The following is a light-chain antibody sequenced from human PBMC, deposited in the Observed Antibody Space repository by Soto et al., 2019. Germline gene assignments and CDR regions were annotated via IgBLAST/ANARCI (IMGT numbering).Light chain of an antibody. CDR1: QSVSSN. CDR2: GAS. Sequence: EIVMTQSPATLSVSPGERATLSCRASQSVSSNVAWYQQKPGQAPRLLIYGASTRATGIPARFSGSGSGTEFTLTISSLQSEDFAVYYCQQYNNWPPRLTFSGGTKVEIK. CDR3: QQYNNWPPRLT. J-gene: IGKJ4*01. V-gene: IGKV3-15*01.